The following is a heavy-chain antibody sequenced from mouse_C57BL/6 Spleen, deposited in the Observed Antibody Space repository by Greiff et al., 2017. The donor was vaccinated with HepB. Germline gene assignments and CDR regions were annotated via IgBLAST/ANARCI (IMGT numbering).Heavy chain of an antibody. J-gene: IGHJ3*01. CDR1: GFTFSSYT. CDR3: ARHLYGSSSAWFAY. D-gene: IGHD1-1*01. Sequence: EVMLVESGGGLVKPGGSLKLSCAASGFTFSSYTMSWVRQTPEKRLEWVATISGGGGNTYYPDSVKGRFTISRDNAKNTLYLQMSSLRSEDTALYYCARHLYGSSSAWFAYWGQGTLVTVSA. CDR2: ISGGGGNT. V-gene: IGHV5-9*01.